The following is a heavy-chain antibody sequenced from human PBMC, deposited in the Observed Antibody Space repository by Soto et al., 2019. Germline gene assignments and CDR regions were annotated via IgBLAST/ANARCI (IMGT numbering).Heavy chain of an antibody. CDR2: IIPIFGTA. D-gene: IGHD3-3*01. CDR3: AAGGLRVLEWPRGYFDY. J-gene: IGHJ4*02. V-gene: IGHV1-69*01. Sequence: QVQLVQSGAEVKKPGSSVKVSCKASGGTFSSYAISWVRQAPGQGLEWMGGIIPIFGTANYAQKFQGRVTITADESTSTAYVGLSSLRAEDTAVYYCAAGGLRVLEWPRGYFDYWGQGTLVTVSS. CDR1: GGTFSSYA.